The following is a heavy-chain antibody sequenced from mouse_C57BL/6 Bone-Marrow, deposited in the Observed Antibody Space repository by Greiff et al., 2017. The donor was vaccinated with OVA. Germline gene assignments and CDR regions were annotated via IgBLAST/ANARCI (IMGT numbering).Heavy chain of an antibody. CDR2: IDPTNDYT. V-gene: IGHV1-4*01. CDR1: GYTFTSYT. Sequence: QVQLQQSGAELARPGASVKMSCKASGYTFTSYTIHWVKQRPGQGLEWIGYIDPTNDYTNYNQKFKGKATLTADISSSTAYMQLSSLTSEDSAVYYCTRGYYFDYWGQGTTLTVSS. CDR3: TRGYYFDY. J-gene: IGHJ2*01.